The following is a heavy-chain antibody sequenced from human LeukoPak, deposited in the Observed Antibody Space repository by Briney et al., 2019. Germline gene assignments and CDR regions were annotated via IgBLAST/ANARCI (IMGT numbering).Heavy chain of an antibody. CDR2: ISWNSGSI. CDR1: GFTFDDYA. V-gene: IGHV3-9*03. CDR3: AKDSGSYGWGAFDI. Sequence: GGSLRLSCAASGFTFDDYAMHWVRHAPGKGLEWVSGISWNSGSIGYADSVKGRVTISRDNAKNSLYLQMNSLRAEDVALYYCAKDSGSYGWGAFDIWGQGTMVTVSS. J-gene: IGHJ3*02. D-gene: IGHD1-26*01.